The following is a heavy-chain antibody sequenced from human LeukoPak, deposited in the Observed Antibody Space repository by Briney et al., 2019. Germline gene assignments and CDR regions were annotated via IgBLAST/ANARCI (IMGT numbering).Heavy chain of an antibody. Sequence: GGSLRLSCAASGYTFSSYRVNWVRQAPGKGLEWVSYISGSGTIIYYADSVKGRFTISRDNAKNSVYLQMNSLRDEDTAVYYCVRVYFDSSGYYHLGYWGQGTLVTVSS. J-gene: IGHJ4*02. V-gene: IGHV3-48*02. CDR3: VRVYFDSSGYYHLGY. CDR2: ISGSGTII. D-gene: IGHD3-22*01. CDR1: GYTFSSYR.